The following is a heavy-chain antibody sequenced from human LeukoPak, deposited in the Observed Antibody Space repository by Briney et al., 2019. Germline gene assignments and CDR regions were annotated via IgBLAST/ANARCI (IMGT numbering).Heavy chain of an antibody. V-gene: IGHV3-23*01. CDR3: AKRDRTAKGPYYFDC. Sequence: GGSLRLSCAASGFSFSSYAMTWVRQAPGKGLEWVSAISVSGDITYYADSVQGRLTISRDNSKNTLYLQMNSLRVEDTAVYYCAKRDRTAKGPYYFDCWGQGTLVTVSS. CDR1: GFSFSSYA. CDR2: ISVSGDIT. D-gene: IGHD5-18*01. J-gene: IGHJ4*02.